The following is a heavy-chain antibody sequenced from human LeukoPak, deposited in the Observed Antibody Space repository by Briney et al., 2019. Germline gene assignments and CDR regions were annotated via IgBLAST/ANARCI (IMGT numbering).Heavy chain of an antibody. D-gene: IGHD1-26*01. CDR3: ARDSARPVGATGPAFDY. CDR2: ISAYNGNT. Sequence: WASVKVSCKASGYTFTSYGISWVRQAPGQGLEWMGWISAYNGNTNYAQKLQGRVTMSTDTSTSTAYMELKSLRSDDTVVYYCARDSARPVGATGPAFDYWGQGTLVTVSS. J-gene: IGHJ4*02. V-gene: IGHV1-18*01. CDR1: GYTFTSYG.